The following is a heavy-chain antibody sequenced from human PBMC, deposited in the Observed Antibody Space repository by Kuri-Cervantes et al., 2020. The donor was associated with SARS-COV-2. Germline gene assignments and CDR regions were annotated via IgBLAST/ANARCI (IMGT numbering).Heavy chain of an antibody. Sequence: ASVKVSCKGSGYTFTGYYMHWVRQAPGQGLEWMGWINPNSGGTNYAQKFQGRVTMTRDTSISTAYMELSRLRSDDTAVYYCARISSGSVLRFLEWSAEDAFDIWGQGTMVTVSS. CDR3: ARISSGSVLRFLEWSAEDAFDI. CDR1: GYTFTGYY. D-gene: IGHD3-3*01. V-gene: IGHV1-2*02. CDR2: INPNSGGT. J-gene: IGHJ3*02.